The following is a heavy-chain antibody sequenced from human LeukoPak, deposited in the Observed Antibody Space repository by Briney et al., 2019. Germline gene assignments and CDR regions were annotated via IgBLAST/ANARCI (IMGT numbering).Heavy chain of an antibody. J-gene: IGHJ6*02. V-gene: IGHV3-66*01. CDR1: GLTVSSNY. CDR2: IYSGGNT. CDR3: ARDRVLPYYGMDV. D-gene: IGHD3-10*01. Sequence: GGSLRLSCAASGLTVSSNYMSWARQAPGEGLEWVSVIYSGGNTYYADSVKGRFTISRDNSKNTLYLQMNSLRAEDTAVYYCARDRVLPYYGMDVWGQGTTVTVSS.